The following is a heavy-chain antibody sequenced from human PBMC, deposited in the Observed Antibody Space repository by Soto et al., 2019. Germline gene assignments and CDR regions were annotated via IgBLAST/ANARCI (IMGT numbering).Heavy chain of an antibody. J-gene: IGHJ5*02. CDR1: GGSISSSSYY. Sequence: LSLTCTVSGGSISSSSYYWGWIRQPPGKGLEWIGSIYYSGSTYYNPSLKSRVTISVDTSKNQFSLKLSSVTAADTAVYYCASKALPYYDFWSGFKARSNWFDPWGQGTLVTVSS. CDR2: IYYSGST. D-gene: IGHD3-3*01. CDR3: ASKALPYYDFWSGFKARSNWFDP. V-gene: IGHV4-39*01.